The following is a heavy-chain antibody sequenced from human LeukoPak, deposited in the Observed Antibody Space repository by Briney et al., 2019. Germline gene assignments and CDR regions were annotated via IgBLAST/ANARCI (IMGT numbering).Heavy chain of an antibody. J-gene: IGHJ4*02. CDR2: LYFGGST. V-gene: IGHV4-59*01. CDR1: GPSISTYY. D-gene: IGHD5-12*01. CDR3: AGAGGSWSFDY. Sequence: PSETLSLTCSVSGPSISTYYWSWIRQPPGKGLEWIGYLYFGGSTNYNPSLKSRVTISPDKSKNQFSLKLNSVTDADTAVYSCAGAGGSWSFDYWGQGTLVTVSS.